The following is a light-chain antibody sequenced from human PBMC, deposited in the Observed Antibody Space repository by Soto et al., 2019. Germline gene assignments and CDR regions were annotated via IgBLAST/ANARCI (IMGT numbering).Light chain of an antibody. CDR2: KAS. V-gene: IGKV1-5*03. CDR3: QHYNSYSEA. Sequence: DIQTTQSPSTLSVSVGDRVTITCRASQTISSWLAWYQQKPGKAPKLLIYKASTLKSGVPSRFSGSGSGTEFTLTISSLQPDDFATYYCQHYNSYSEAFGQGTKVDIK. CDR1: QTISSW. J-gene: IGKJ1*01.